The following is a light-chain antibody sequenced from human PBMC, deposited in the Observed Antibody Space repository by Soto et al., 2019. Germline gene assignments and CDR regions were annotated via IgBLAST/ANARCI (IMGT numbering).Light chain of an antibody. J-gene: IGKJ2*01. CDR2: GAS. CDR3: QQYGTSPRT. Sequence: EIVLTQSPGTLSLSPGERATLSCRASQSLSSNHLAWYQQKPGHAPRLLIYGASSRATGIPDRFSGSGSGTEFTLTINRLEAEDFTVYYCQQYGTSPRTFGPGTKLEIK. CDR1: QSLSSNH. V-gene: IGKV3-20*01.